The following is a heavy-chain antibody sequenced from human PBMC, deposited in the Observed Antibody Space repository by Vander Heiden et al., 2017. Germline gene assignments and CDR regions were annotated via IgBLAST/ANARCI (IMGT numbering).Heavy chain of an antibody. D-gene: IGHD3-22*01. CDR3: AKDTLYDSSGYYDY. CDR1: GLTFDDYA. CDR2: ISWNSGSI. V-gene: IGHV3-9*01. Sequence: EVQLVESGGGLVQPGRSLRRSCAASGLTFDDYAMHWVRQAPGKGLEWVSGISWNSGSIGYADSVKGRFTISRDNAKNSLYLQMNSLRAEDTALYYCAKDTLYDSSGYYDYWGQGTLVTVSS. J-gene: IGHJ4*02.